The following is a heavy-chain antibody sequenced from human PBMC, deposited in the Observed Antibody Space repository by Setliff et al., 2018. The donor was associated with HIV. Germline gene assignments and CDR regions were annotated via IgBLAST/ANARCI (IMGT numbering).Heavy chain of an antibody. Sequence: SETLSLTYTVSGGSIRSHYWSWIRQPPGKRLEWIGYIYYSGSTNYNPSLKSRVTISVDTAKNQFSLKLSSVTAADTAVYYCARLRGSYDFSNWFDPWGQGTQVTVSS. CDR2: IYYSGST. V-gene: IGHV4-59*11. J-gene: IGHJ5*02. CDR3: ARLRGSYDFSNWFDP. D-gene: IGHD3-3*01. CDR1: GGSIRSHY.